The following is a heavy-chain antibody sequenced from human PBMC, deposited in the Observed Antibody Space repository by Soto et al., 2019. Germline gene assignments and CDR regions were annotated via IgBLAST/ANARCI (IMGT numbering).Heavy chain of an antibody. CDR1: VFTFRKHA. J-gene: IGHJ4*02. CDR2: ISGSGTMK. CDR3: AKEAEENEQVPIPGDN. V-gene: IGHV3-23*01. Sequence: WWSLRLSCLASVFTFRKHAMTWFRQAPGKGLEWVSGISGSGTMKYYADSVRGHFTISRENAKNTLHLQMDNLRVEDTAVYYCAKEAEENEQVPIPGDNWGQGTLVTVSS. D-gene: IGHD2-2*02.